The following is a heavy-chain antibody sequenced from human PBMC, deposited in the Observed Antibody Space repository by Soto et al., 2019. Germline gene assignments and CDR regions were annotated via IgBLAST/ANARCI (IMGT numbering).Heavy chain of an antibody. CDR1: GFTFSNYS. J-gene: IGHJ6*02. CDR3: AREYNAWPLDYGLDV. Sequence: VGSLRLSCVGSGFTFSNYSINWVRQAPGKGLEWVSSIGSRSDIYYADSVKGRFTISRDNAKNSVSLQMNSLRAEDTAVYYRAREYNAWPLDYGLDVWGQGITVTVFS. D-gene: IGHD1-20*01. V-gene: IGHV3-21*01. CDR2: IGSRSDI.